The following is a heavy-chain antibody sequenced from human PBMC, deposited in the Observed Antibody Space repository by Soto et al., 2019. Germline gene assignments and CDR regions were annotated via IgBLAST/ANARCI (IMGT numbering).Heavy chain of an antibody. J-gene: IGHJ5*02. D-gene: IGHD5-12*01. CDR1: GFTFSSYA. V-gene: IGHV3-23*01. CDR3: AKTGSGYDLNWFDP. CDR2: ISGSGGST. Sequence: PGGSLRLSCAASGFTFSSYAMSWVRQAPGKELEWVSAISGSGGSTYYADSVKGRFTISRDNSKNTLYLQMNSPRAEDTAVYYWAKTGSGYDLNWFDPWGQGTLVTVSS.